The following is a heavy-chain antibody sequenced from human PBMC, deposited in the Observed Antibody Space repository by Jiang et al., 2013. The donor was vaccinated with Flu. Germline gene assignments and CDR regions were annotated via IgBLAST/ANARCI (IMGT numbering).Heavy chain of an antibody. D-gene: IGHD6-19*01. J-gene: IGHJ5*02. CDR2: VDPRSSYT. CDR1: GYPFSDYW. CDR3: AVGAVAGTWNWFDP. Sequence: VKKPGESLRISCKGSGYPFSDYWITWVRQMPGKGLEWMGRVDPRSSYTANSPSFQGHVTISADKSISTAYLQWSSLKVSDTAMYYCAVGAVAGTWNWFDPWGQGTLVTVSS. V-gene: IGHV5-10-1*01.